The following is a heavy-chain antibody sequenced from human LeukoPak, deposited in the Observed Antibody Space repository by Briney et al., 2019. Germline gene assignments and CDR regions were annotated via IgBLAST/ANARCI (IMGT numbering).Heavy chain of an antibody. CDR2: ISSSGSTI. J-gene: IGHJ6*02. Sequence: GGSLRLSCAASGFTFSSYEMNWVRQAPGKGLEWVSYISSSGSTIYYADSVKGRFTISRDNAKNSLYLQMNSLRAEDTAVHYCARLLYYGMDVWGQGTTVTVSS. V-gene: IGHV3-48*03. CDR1: GFTFSSYE. CDR3: ARLLYYGMDV.